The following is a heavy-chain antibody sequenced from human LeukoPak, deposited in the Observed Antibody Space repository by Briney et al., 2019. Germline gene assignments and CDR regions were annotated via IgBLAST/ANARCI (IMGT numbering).Heavy chain of an antibody. Sequence: ASVKVSCKASGGTFSSYAISWVRQAPGQGLEWMGGIIPIFGTANCAQKFQGRVTITTDESTSTAYMELSSLRSEDTAVYYCARGTIAAAGTLGAFDIWGQGTMVTVSS. CDR1: GGTFSSYA. J-gene: IGHJ3*02. V-gene: IGHV1-69*05. D-gene: IGHD6-13*01. CDR3: ARGTIAAAGTLGAFDI. CDR2: IIPIFGTA.